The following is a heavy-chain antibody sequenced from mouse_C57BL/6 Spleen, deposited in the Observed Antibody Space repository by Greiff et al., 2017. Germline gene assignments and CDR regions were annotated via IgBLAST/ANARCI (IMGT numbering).Heavy chain of an antibody. V-gene: IGHV1-52*01. CDR3: ARGFQYYFDY. Sequence: VKLQQSGAELVRPGSSVKLSCKASGYTFTSYWMHWVKQRPIQGLEWIGNIDPSDSETHYNQKFKDKATLTVDKSSSTAYMQLSSLTSEDSAVYYCARGFQYYFDYWGQGTTLTVSS. CDR1: GYTFTSYW. J-gene: IGHJ2*01. CDR2: IDPSDSET.